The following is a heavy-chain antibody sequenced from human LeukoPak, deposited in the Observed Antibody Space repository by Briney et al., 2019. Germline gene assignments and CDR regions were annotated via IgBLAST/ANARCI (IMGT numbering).Heavy chain of an antibody. CDR1: GGSISSGDYY. Sequence: SETLSLTCTVSGGSISSGDYYWSWIRQPPGKGLEWIGYIYYSGSTYYNPSLKSRVTISVDTSKNQFSLKLSSVTAADTAVYYCAREVTSSGYLDIWGQGTMVTVSS. V-gene: IGHV4-30-4*08. CDR2: IYYSGST. J-gene: IGHJ3*02. D-gene: IGHD3-22*01. CDR3: AREVTSSGYLDI.